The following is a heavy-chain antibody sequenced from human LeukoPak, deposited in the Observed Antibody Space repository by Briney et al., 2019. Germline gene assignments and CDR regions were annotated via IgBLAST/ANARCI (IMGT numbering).Heavy chain of an antibody. D-gene: IGHD2/OR15-2a*01. V-gene: IGHV3-23*01. CDR1: GFTFSNYA. Sequence: GGSLRLSCAASGFTFSNYAMSWVRQVPGEGLEWVAGISGTGGSTHYADSVKGRFTISRDNSKNTVYLQMRNLGVEHTAVYYCAKVVAGNIDYYFDYWGQGILVAVSS. J-gene: IGHJ4*02. CDR2: ISGTGGST. CDR3: AKVVAGNIDYYFDY.